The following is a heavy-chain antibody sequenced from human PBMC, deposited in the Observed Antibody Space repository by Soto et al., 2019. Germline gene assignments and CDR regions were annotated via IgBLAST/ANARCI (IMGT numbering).Heavy chain of an antibody. Sequence: HPGGSLRLSCAASGFIFSSFAMSWVRQAPGKGLEWVSTISNNGGSTYSADSVKGRFTISRDNSKNTLYPQMNSLRAEDTAVYYCVKGSGTSYSYDGMGVCGQGPRGTASS. D-gene: IGHD3-10*01. CDR1: GFIFSSFA. CDR2: ISNNGGST. J-gene: IGHJ6*02. CDR3: VKGSGTSYSYDGMGV. V-gene: IGHV3-23*01.